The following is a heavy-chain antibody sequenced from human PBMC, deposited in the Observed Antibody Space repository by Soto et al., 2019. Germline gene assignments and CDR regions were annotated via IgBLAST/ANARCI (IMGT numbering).Heavy chain of an antibody. CDR3: ATDPYGGNTFDY. D-gene: IGHD4-17*01. V-gene: IGHV1-24*01. J-gene: IGHJ4*02. CDR1: GYTLTELS. CDR2: FDPEDGET. Sequence: ASVKVSCKASGYTLTELSMHWVRQAPGKGLEWMGGFDPEDGETIYAQKFQGRVTMTEDTSTDTAYMELSSLRSEDTAVYYCATDPYGGNTFDYWGQGTLVTVSS.